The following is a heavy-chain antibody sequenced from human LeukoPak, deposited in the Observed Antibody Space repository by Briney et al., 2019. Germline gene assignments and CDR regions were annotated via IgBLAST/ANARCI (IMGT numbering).Heavy chain of an antibody. J-gene: IGHJ4*02. Sequence: GGSLRLSCAASGFTVSSNYMSWVRQAPGKGLEWVSVIYVGGTTYYADFVKGRFTTSRDSSKNTRYLQMTTLGAEDTAVYYCARAYSFGYDSSGYYYAYWGQGTLVTVSS. CDR1: GFTVSSNY. CDR3: ARAYSFGYDSSGYYYAY. CDR2: IYVGGTT. V-gene: IGHV3-53*01. D-gene: IGHD3-22*01.